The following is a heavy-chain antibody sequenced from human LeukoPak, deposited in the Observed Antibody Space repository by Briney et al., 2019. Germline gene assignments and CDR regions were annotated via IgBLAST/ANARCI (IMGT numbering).Heavy chain of an antibody. D-gene: IGHD3-22*01. CDR1: GGSISSGDYH. CDR3: ARPYYYDSRIDP. J-gene: IGHJ5*02. Sequence: SEALSLTCTVSGGSISSGDYHWSWIRQPPGKGLEWIAYMYYSGSTYYNPSLKSRVTMSADTSKNQLSLKLSSVTAADTAVYYCARPYYYDSRIDPWGQGILVTVSS. V-gene: IGHV4-30-4*01. CDR2: MYYSGST.